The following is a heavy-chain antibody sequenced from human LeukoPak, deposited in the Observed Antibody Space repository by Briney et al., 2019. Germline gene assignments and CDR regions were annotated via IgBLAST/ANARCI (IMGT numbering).Heavy chain of an antibody. CDR2: IVPIFGTA. Sequence: ASVKVSFKASGGTFSSYAISWVRQAPGQGLEWMGGIVPIFGTANYAQKFQGRVTITADESTSTAYMELSSLRSEDTAVYYCARAREEYYYGSGTLDYWGQGTLVTVSS. J-gene: IGHJ4*02. V-gene: IGHV1-69*01. D-gene: IGHD3-10*01. CDR1: GGTFSSYA. CDR3: ARAREEYYYGSGTLDY.